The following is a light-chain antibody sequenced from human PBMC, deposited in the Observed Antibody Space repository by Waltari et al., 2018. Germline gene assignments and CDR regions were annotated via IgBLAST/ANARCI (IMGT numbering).Light chain of an antibody. CDR2: SND. CDR1: RSNIGRSS. CDR3: AAWDDSLSGAWV. Sequence: QSVLTQPPSQSGTPGQRVTISCSGSRSNIGRSSVNWYQQLPGMAPRLLMHSNDERPSGVPDRFSASKSGTSASLDISGLQSEDEGDYYCAAWDDSLSGAWVFGGGTKLTVL. V-gene: IGLV1-44*01. J-gene: IGLJ3*02.